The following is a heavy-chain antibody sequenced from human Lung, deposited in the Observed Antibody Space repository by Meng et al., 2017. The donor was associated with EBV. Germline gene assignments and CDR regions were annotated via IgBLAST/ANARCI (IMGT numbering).Heavy chain of an antibody. CDR2: INEDGATT. J-gene: IGHJ4*02. Sequence: EVQLEESXXXXVXXGGSLRLSCAASEFTFSSYWMHWVRQAPGEGLVWVSRINEDGATTTYADSVKGRFTISRDNAKNTLYLQMNSLRAEDTAVYYCSRDLAGSDDYWGQGTLVTVSS. V-gene: IGHV3-74*03. CDR3: SRDLAGSDDY. CDR1: EFTFSSYW. D-gene: IGHD1-14*01.